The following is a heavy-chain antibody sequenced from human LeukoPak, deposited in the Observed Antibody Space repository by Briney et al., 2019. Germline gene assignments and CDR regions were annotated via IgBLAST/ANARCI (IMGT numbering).Heavy chain of an antibody. CDR1: GGSISSGGYY. D-gene: IGHD2-2*01. CDR3: ARAIVVVPAAISLFDP. Sequence: PSETLSLTCTVSGGSISSGGYYWSWIRQHPGKGLEWIGYIYYSGSTYYNPSLKSRVTISVDTSKNQFSLKLSSVTAADTAVYYCARAIVVVPAAISLFDPWGQGTLVTVSS. J-gene: IGHJ5*02. CDR2: IYYSGST. V-gene: IGHV4-31*03.